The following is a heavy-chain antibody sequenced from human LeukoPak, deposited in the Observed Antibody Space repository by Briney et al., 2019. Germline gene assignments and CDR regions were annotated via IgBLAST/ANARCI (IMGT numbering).Heavy chain of an antibody. CDR1: GGSISSYY. Sequence: SETLSLTCTVSGGSISSYYWSWIRQPAGKGLEWIGRIYTGGSTNYNPSLKSRVTMSVDTSKNQFSLKLSSVTAADTAVYYCARDPGSSWYGDWFDPWGQGTLVTVSS. D-gene: IGHD6-13*01. CDR2: IYTGGST. J-gene: IGHJ5*02. CDR3: ARDPGSSWYGDWFDP. V-gene: IGHV4-4*07.